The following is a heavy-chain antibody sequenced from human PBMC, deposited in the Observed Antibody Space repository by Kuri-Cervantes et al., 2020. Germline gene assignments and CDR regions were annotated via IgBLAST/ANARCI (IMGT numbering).Heavy chain of an antibody. D-gene: IGHD3-22*01. CDR1: GFTFSNYA. J-gene: IGHJ4*02. Sequence: GEFLKISCGASGFTFSNYAMSWVRQAPGKGLEWVSTIGGSGDTTYYADSVKGRFTISRDNSKSTLYLQMNSLRAEDTAVYYCAKPLIADYYYDSSGYYYVVPEIFDYWGQGTLVTVSS. CDR2: IGGSGDTT. CDR3: AKPLIADYYYDSSGYYYVVPEIFDY. V-gene: IGHV3-23*01.